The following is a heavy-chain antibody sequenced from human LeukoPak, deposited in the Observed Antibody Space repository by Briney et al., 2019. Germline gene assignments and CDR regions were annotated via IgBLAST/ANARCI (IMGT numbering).Heavy chain of an antibody. V-gene: IGHV3-33*01. CDR1: GFTFSSYG. J-gene: IGHJ4*02. CDR2: IWYDGSNK. CDR3: ARGGLVKDFCGGDCPFYPLDY. D-gene: IGHD2-21*02. Sequence: PGRSLRLSCAASGFTFSSYGMHWVRQAPGKGLEWVAVIWYDGSNKYYADSVKGRFTISRDNAKNSLYLQMNSLRAEDTAVYYCARGGLVKDFCGGDCPFYPLDYWGQGTLVTVSS.